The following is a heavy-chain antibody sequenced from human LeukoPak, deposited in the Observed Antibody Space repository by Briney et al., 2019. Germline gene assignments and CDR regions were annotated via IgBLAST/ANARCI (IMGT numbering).Heavy chain of an antibody. CDR2: IWYDGSNK. CDR3: AKEALLWFGELSHFDY. V-gene: IGHV3-33*06. CDR1: GFTFSSYG. Sequence: GGSLRLSCAASGFTFSSYGRHWVRQAPGKGLEWLAVIWYDGSNKYYADSVKGRFTISRHNSKNTPYLQMNSLRAEDTAVYYCAKEALLWFGELSHFDYWGQGTLVTVSS. J-gene: IGHJ4*02. D-gene: IGHD3-10*01.